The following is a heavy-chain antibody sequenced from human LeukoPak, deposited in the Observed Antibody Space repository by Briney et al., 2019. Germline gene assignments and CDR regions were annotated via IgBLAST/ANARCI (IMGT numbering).Heavy chain of an antibody. J-gene: IGHJ3*02. Sequence: GESLKISCKGSGYSFTSYWISWVRQMPGKGLEWMGRIDPSDSYTNYSPSFQGHVTISADKSISTAYLQWSSLKASDTAMYYCARQVGGGYSGYDLGAFDIWGQGTMVTVSS. V-gene: IGHV5-10-1*01. CDR2: IDPSDSYT. D-gene: IGHD5-12*01. CDR1: GYSFTSYW. CDR3: ARQVGGGYSGYDLGAFDI.